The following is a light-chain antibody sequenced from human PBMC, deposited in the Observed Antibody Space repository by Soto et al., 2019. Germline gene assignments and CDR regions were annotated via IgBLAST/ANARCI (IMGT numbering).Light chain of an antibody. V-gene: IGKV1-39*01. Sequence: DIQMTQSPSSLSAYVGDRVTITCRASQSISSYLNWYQQKPGKAPKLLIYAASSLQSGVPSRFSGSGSRTDFTLTISSLQPEDFATYYCQESYSTPYTFGQGTKLEIK. J-gene: IGKJ2*01. CDR1: QSISSY. CDR3: QESYSTPYT. CDR2: AAS.